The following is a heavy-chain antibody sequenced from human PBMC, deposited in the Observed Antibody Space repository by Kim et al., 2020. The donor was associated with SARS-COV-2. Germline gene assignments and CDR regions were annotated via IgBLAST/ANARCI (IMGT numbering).Heavy chain of an antibody. CDR2: ISYDGSNK. J-gene: IGHJ4*02. Sequence: GSLRLSCAASGFTFSSYGMHWVRQAPGKGLEWVAVISYDGSNKYYADSVKGRFTISRDNSKNTLYLQMNSLRAEDTAVYYCAKDQNGELRGAPGPYWGQGTLVTVSS. CDR1: GFTFSSYG. D-gene: IGHD3-10*01. CDR3: AKDQNGELRGAPGPY. V-gene: IGHV3-30*18.